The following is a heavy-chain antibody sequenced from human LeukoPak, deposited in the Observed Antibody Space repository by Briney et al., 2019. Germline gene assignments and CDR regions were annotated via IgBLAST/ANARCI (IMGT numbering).Heavy chain of an antibody. CDR1: GITFSSDG. V-gene: IGHV3-30*02. CDR3: TNFDY. Sequence: GGSLRLSCTASGITFSSDGMHWVRQAPGKGLEWVALINCDGSNKYYADSVKGRFTICRDNSKNTLYLQMNSLRAEDTAVYYCTNFDYWGQGTLVTVSS. CDR2: INCDGSNK. J-gene: IGHJ4*02.